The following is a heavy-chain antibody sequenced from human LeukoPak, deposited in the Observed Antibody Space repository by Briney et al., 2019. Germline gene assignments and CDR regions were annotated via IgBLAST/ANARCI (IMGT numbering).Heavy chain of an antibody. V-gene: IGHV1-46*01. Sequence: ASVKVSCKASGYTFTSYYMHWVRQAPGQGLEWMGIINPSGGSTNYAQKFQGRVTMTTDTSTSTVYMEVRGLRSDDTAVYYCARYPMVRGVSQDNWFDPWGQGTLVTVSS. CDR1: GYTFTSYY. CDR3: ARYPMVRGVSQDNWFDP. CDR2: INPSGGST. D-gene: IGHD3-10*01. J-gene: IGHJ5*02.